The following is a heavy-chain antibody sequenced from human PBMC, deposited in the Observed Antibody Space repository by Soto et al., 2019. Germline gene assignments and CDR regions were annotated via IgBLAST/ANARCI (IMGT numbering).Heavy chain of an antibody. CDR1: GFTFSDHY. CDR2: TRNKANSYTT. Sequence: EVQLVESGGGLVQPGGSLRLSCAASGFTFSDHYMDWVRQAPGKGLEWVGRTRNKANSYTTEYAASVKGRFTISRDDSKNSLYLQMNSLKTEDTAVYYCVVATISFYYYYGMDVWGQGTTVTVSS. V-gene: IGHV3-72*01. J-gene: IGHJ6*02. D-gene: IGHD5-12*01. CDR3: VVATISFYYYYGMDV.